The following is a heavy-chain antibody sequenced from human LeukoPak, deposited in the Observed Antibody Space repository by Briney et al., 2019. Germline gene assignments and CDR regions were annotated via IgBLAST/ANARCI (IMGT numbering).Heavy chain of an antibody. CDR2: IYSAGSI. V-gene: IGHV3-53*01. D-gene: IGHD3-22*01. CDR1: GFTVSSNY. CDR3: ATGEREEIVAVDAFYV. J-gene: IGHJ3*01. Sequence: GGSLRLSCAASGFTVSSNYMSWVRQAPGKGLEWVSTIYSAGSIHYADSVRGRFTISRDISNNTLFLQMNNLRAGDTAVYFCATGEREEIVAVDAFYVWGPGTMVIVSS.